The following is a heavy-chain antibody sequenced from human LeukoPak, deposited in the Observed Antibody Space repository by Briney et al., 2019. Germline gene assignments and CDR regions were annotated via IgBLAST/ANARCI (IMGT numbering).Heavy chain of an antibody. Sequence: GGSLRLSCAASGFTFSSYSMNWVRQAPGKGLEWVSSISSSSSYIYYADSVKGRFTISRDNAKNSLYLQMNSLRADDTAVYYCAREASSGWYYFDYWGQGTLVTVSS. CDR1: GFTFSSYS. CDR3: AREASSGWYYFDY. V-gene: IGHV3-21*01. D-gene: IGHD6-19*01. CDR2: ISSSSSYI. J-gene: IGHJ4*02.